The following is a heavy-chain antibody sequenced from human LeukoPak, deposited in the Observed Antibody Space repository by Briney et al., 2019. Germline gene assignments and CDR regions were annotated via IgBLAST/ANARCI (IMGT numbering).Heavy chain of an antibody. D-gene: IGHD2-2*01. CDR2: INHSGST. CDR3: NYYCSSTSCQSNWFDP. V-gene: IGHV4-34*01. Sequence: SETLSLTCAVYGGSFSGYYWSWLRQPPGKGLEWIGEINHSGSTNYNPSLKSRVTISVDTSKHQFSLKLSSVTAADTAVYYCNYYCSSTSCQSNWFDPWGQGTLVTVSS. CDR1: GGSFSGYY. J-gene: IGHJ5*02.